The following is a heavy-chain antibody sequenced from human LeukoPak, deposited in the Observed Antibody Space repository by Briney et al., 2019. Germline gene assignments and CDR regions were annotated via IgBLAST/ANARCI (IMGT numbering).Heavy chain of an antibody. CDR1: GYSMTSGHY. V-gene: IGHV4-38-2*02. CDR2: IYYSGST. CDR3: VRLVGATSQHFY. D-gene: IGHD1-26*01. Sequence: PSQTLSLTCTVSGYSMTSGHYRGWARQPPGKGLECVGSIYYSGSTYYNPSLQSRVSMSVEGPKNQFSLYLSSATASDTAVYYCVRLVGATSQHFYWGQGTLVTVSS. J-gene: IGHJ4*02.